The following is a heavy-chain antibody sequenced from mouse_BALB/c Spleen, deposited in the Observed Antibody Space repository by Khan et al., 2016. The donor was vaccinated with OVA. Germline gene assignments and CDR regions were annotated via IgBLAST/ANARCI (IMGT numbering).Heavy chain of an antibody. Sequence: VQLQESGAELVKPGTLVKISCQASGYTFTSYDINWVKQRPGQGLEWIGWIYPGGGCTKYNEKFKGKATLTADKSSSTAYMQLSSLTSDYSADYFCSSDAIQGVAMDYWGQGTSVTVSS. CDR2: IYPGGGCT. CDR1: GYTFTSYD. CDR3: SSDAIQGVAMDY. J-gene: IGHJ4*01. V-gene: IGHV1S56*01.